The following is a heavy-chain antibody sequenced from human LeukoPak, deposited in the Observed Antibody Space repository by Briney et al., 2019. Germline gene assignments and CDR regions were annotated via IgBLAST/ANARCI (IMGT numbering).Heavy chain of an antibody. CDR2: IYYSGST. CDR1: GGSISSYY. J-gene: IGHJ3*02. Sequence: SETLSLTCTVSGGSISSYYWSWIRQPPGKGLEWIGYIYYSGSTNYNPSLKSRVTISVDTSKNQFSLKLSSVTAADTAVYYCARDLPYTDAFDIWGQGTMVTVSS. CDR3: ARDLPYTDAFDI. V-gene: IGHV4-59*12. D-gene: IGHD2-2*02.